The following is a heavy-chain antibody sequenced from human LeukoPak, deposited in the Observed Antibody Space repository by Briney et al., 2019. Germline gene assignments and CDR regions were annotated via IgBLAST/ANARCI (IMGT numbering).Heavy chain of an antibody. D-gene: IGHD1-26*01. CDR3: ASGRPLGFDY. J-gene: IGHJ4*02. Sequence: PSETLSLTCTVSGGSISSGGYYWSWIRQPPGKGLEWIGYIYYTGGTNYNPSLKSRVTISADTSRNQFSLTLNSVTSADTAVYYCASGRPLGFDYWGQGTLVTVSS. V-gene: IGHV4-61*08. CDR1: GGSISSGGYY. CDR2: IYYTGGT.